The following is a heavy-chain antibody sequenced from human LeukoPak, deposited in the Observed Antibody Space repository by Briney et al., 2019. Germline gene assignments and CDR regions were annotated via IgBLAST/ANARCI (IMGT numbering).Heavy chain of an antibody. CDR3: ASRSSIWSGYQDTLYYFDS. V-gene: IGHV4-59*01. CDR1: GGSISSYY. J-gene: IGHJ4*02. CDR2: IYYSGST. Sequence: SETLSLNCTVSGGSISSYYWSWIQHPPGKRLEWIGQIYYSGSTNYTPSLKSRVTISVDTSKSQFSLKLSSVTAADTAVYYCASRSSIWSGYQDTLYYFDSWGQGTLVTVPS. D-gene: IGHD3-3*01.